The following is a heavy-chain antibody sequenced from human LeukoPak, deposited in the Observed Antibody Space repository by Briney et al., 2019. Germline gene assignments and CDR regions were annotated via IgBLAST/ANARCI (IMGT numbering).Heavy chain of an antibody. CDR1: GFTFSSYG. D-gene: IGHD3-22*01. CDR2: ISYDGSNK. Sequence: GGSLRLSCAASGFTFSSYGMHWVRQAPGKGLEWVAVISYDGSNKYYADSVKGRFTISRDNSKNTLYLQMNSLRAEDTAVYYCAKEQGNYYDSSGYYYFDYWGQGTLVTVSS. J-gene: IGHJ4*02. CDR3: AKEQGNYYDSSGYYYFDY. V-gene: IGHV3-30*18.